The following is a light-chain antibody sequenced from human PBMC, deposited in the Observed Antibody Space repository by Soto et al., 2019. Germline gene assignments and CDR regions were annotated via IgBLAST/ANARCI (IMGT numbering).Light chain of an antibody. CDR1: QSVATN. CDR2: GAS. CDR3: QQYNNWPQT. V-gene: IGKV3-15*01. Sequence: EAVFTQSPSTLSLSPFERSTLSCRASQSVATNLAWYQQRPGQAPRLLIYGASKRAVGLPARFSGSGSGTEFTLTITSLQSEDFAVYYCQQYNNWPQTFGQGTKVDI. J-gene: IGKJ1*01.